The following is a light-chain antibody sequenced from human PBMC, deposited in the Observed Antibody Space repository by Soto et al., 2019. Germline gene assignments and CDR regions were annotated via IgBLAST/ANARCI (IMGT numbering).Light chain of an antibody. J-gene: IGKJ1*01. CDR3: QQYGSSPRWT. V-gene: IGKV3D-20*01. CDR2: DAS. Sequence: EVVLTQSRATLSLSPGETATLSCGASQSINSNYLAWYQQKPGLAPRLLIHDASSRAIGIPDRFSGSGSGTDFTLTISRLEPEDFAVYYCQQYGSSPRWTFGQGTKVDIK. CDR1: QSINSNY.